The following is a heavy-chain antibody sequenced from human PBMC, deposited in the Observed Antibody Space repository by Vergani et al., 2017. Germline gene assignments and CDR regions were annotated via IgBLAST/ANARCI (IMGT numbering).Heavy chain of an antibody. V-gene: IGHV4-4*07. CDR2: IYPNGNG. D-gene: IGHD2-21*01. CDR3: AGGNCGVNCPKYNWLAP. CDR1: GGSMSDFY. Sequence: QVHLQESGPGVVKPSDTLSLTCTVSGGSMSDFYWTWIRQPAGRGLEWIGRIYPNGNGNYNESLRSRLTMSIDTSRSQFSLSLSSVIAADTAVYYCAGGNCGVNCPKYNWLAPWGRGILVTVSS. J-gene: IGHJ5*02.